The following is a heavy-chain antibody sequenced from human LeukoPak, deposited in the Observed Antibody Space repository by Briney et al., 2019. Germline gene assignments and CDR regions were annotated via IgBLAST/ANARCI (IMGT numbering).Heavy chain of an antibody. D-gene: IGHD6-19*01. V-gene: IGHV3-30*02. Sequence: GGSLRLSCAASGFTFSSYGMHWVRQAPGKGLEWVAFIRYDGSNKYYADSVKGRFTISRDNSKNTLYLQMNSLRAEDTAVYYCARVWNRYSSGWYYFDYWGQGTLVTVSS. CDR1: GFTFSSYG. CDR2: IRYDGSNK. J-gene: IGHJ4*02. CDR3: ARVWNRYSSGWYYFDY.